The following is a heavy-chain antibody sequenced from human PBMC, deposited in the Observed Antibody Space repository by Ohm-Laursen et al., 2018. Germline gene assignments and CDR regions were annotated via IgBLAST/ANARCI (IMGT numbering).Heavy chain of an antibody. CDR2: IHFSGST. CDR1: GGSISAYY. V-gene: IGHV4-4*07. Sequence: TLSLTCTVSGGSISAYYWSWIRQPAGKGLEWIGRIHFSGSTRYNPSLQGRVTISLDTSNQQFSLKLTSVTAADTAVYYCARGDFGDYNWFDPWGQGTRITVSS. CDR3: ARGDFGDYNWFDP. D-gene: IGHD4-17*01. J-gene: IGHJ5*02.